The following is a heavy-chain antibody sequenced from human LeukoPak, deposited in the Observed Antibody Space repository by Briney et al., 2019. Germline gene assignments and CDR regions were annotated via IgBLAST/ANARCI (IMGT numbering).Heavy chain of an antibody. CDR1: AFIFSGHW. D-gene: IGHD2-8*01. CDR2: IWHDGNNK. Sequence: GGSLRLSCEGSAFIFSGHWMNWVRQTPGKGLEWAAVIWHDGNNKYYADSVKGRFTISRDNSKNTLYLQMNSLRAEDTAVYYCARGPGSSVYASAIDHWGQGTLVTVSS. CDR3: ARGPGSSVYASAIDH. V-gene: IGHV3-33*08. J-gene: IGHJ4*02.